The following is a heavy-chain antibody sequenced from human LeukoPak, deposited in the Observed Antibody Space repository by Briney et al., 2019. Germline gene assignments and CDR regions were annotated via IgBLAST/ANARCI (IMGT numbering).Heavy chain of an antibody. J-gene: IGHJ6*02. CDR3: ARGLTGGLDV. D-gene: IGHD1-20*01. CDR2: VSYDGTNQ. Sequence: GRSLRLSCAASGFTFGSYDMHWVRQAPGKGLEWAAFVSYDGTNQDYADSVKGRFTISRDNSKNTLYLQMNSLRAEDTAVYYCARGLTGGLDVWGQGTTVTVSS. CDR1: GFTFGSYD. V-gene: IGHV3-30-3*01.